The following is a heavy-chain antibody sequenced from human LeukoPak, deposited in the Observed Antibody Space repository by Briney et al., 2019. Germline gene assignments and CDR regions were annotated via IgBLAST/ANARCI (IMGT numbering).Heavy chain of an antibody. V-gene: IGHV3-33*06. D-gene: IGHD5-18*01. CDR3: AKDTRGYSYGHDAFDI. CDR1: GFTFSSYG. J-gene: IGHJ3*02. Sequence: GGSLRLSCAASGFTFSSYGMHRVRQAPGKGLEWVAVIWYDGSNKYYADSVKGRFTISRDNSKNTLYLQMNSLRAEDTAVYYCAKDTRGYSYGHDAFDIWGQGTMVTVSS. CDR2: IWYDGSNK.